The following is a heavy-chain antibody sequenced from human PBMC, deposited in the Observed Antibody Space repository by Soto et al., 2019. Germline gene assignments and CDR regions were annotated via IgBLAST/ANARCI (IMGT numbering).Heavy chain of an antibody. Sequence: SETLSLTCAVYGGSFSAYYWSWIRQPPGKGLEWIGEINHSGGTSYNPSLKSRVTISVDTSKSQFSLKLTSVTAADRAVYYCARGSVDTVDSSGFYEDWGQGTPVTVSS. J-gene: IGHJ4*02. CDR2: INHSGGT. V-gene: IGHV4-34*01. CDR3: ARGSVDTVDSSGFYED. D-gene: IGHD3-22*01. CDR1: GGSFSAYY.